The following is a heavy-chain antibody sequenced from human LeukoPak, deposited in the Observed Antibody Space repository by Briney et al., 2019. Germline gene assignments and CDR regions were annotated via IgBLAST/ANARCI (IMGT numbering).Heavy chain of an antibody. CDR1: GFTVSSNY. CDR3: ARSDTFNWFDP. V-gene: IGHV3-53*01. D-gene: IGHD5-18*01. CDR2: IYSGGST. J-gene: IGHJ5*02. Sequence: PGGSLRLSCAASGFTVSSNYMSWVRQAPGKGLEWVSVIYSGGSTYYADSVKGRFTISRDNSKNTLYLQMNSLRAEDTAVYYCARSDTFNWFDPWGQGTLVTVSS.